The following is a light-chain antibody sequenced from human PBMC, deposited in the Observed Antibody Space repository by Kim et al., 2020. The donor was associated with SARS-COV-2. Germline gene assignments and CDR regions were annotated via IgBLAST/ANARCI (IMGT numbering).Light chain of an antibody. Sequence: VAWGKTVRITCQGDSRRSDYATGYQQKPGQAPIRVSYGKNNRPSGIPDRCAGSSAGNTASLTITGTQAGDEADYYYNSRDSNDIVVFGGGTKRTV. CDR1: SRRSDY. J-gene: IGLJ2*01. CDR3: NSRDSNDIVV. CDR2: GKN. V-gene: IGLV3-19*01.